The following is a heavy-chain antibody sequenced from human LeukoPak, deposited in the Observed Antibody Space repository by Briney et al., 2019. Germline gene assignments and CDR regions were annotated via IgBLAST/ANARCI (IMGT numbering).Heavy chain of an antibody. Sequence: SETLSLTCTVSGGSISSGGYYWSWIRQHPGKGLEWIGYIYYSGSTYYNPSLKSRVTISVDTSKNQFSLKLSSVTAADTAVYYCARDSIAARPHYYYGMDVWGQGTTVTVSS. D-gene: IGHD6-6*01. J-gene: IGHJ6*02. CDR3: ARDSIAARPHYYYGMDV. V-gene: IGHV4-31*03. CDR2: IYYSGST. CDR1: GGSISSGGYY.